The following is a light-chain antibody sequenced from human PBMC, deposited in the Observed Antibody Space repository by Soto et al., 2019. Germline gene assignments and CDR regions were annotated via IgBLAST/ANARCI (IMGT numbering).Light chain of an antibody. CDR2: GNS. V-gene: IGLV1-40*01. J-gene: IGLJ3*02. Sequence: QSVLTQPPSVFGAPEQRVTISCIGSSSNIGAGYDVHWYQQLPGTAPKLLIYGNSNRPSGVPDRFSGSKSGTSASLAITGLHAEDEADYYCQSYDSSLSGSVFGGGTKLTVL. CDR1: SSNIGAGYD. CDR3: QSYDSSLSGSV.